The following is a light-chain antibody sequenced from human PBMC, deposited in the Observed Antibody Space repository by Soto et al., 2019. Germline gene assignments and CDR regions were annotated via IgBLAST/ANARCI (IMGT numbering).Light chain of an antibody. CDR1: QSVSSSY. Sequence: EIVLTQSPGTLSLSPGERATLSCRASQSVSSSYLAWYQQKPGQAPRLLIYGASSRATGIPDRFSGSGSGTDFTLTISRLEPEDFAVYYCQQYATSPRTFGQGITVEMK. J-gene: IGKJ1*01. V-gene: IGKV3-20*01. CDR2: GAS. CDR3: QQYATSPRT.